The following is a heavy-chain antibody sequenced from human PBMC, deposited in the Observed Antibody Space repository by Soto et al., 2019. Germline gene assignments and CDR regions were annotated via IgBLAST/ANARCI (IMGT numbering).Heavy chain of an antibody. CDR2: ISAYNGNT. V-gene: IGHV1-18*01. J-gene: IGHJ6*02. Sequence: QVPLVQSGAEVKKPGASVKVSCKASGYTFTSYGISWVRQAPGQGLEWMGWISAYNGNTNYAQKLQGRVTMTTDTSTSTAYMELRSLRSDDTAVYYCARGLADTAMGSYYYYGMDVWGQGTTVTVSS. CDR3: ARGLADTAMGSYYYYGMDV. D-gene: IGHD5-18*01. CDR1: GYTFTSYG.